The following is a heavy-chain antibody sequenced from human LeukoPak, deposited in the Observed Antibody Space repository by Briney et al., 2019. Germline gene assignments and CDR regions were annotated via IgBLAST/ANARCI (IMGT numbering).Heavy chain of an antibody. CDR2: IYYSGST. J-gene: IGHJ4*02. Sequence: SETLSLTCTVSGGSISSSSYYWGWIRQPPGKGLEWIGSIYYSGSTYYNPSLKSRVTISVDTSKNQFSLKLSSVTAADTAVYYCARSFSGSPIDYWGQGTLVTGSS. CDR1: GGSISSSSYY. D-gene: IGHD6-19*01. CDR3: ARSFSGSPIDY. V-gene: IGHV4-39*01.